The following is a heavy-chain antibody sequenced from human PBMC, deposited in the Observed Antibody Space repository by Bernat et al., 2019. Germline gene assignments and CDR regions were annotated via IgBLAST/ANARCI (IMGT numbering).Heavy chain of an antibody. CDR3: TRHEATRDY. CDR2: IRSKANSYAP. Sequence: EVQLVESGGGLVQPGGSLKLSCAASGFTFSGSAMHWVRQASGKGLEWVGRIRSKANSYAPAYAASVKGRFTISRDDSKNTAYLQMNSLKTEDTAVYYCTRHEATRDYWGQGTLVTVSS. CDR1: GFTFSGSA. J-gene: IGHJ4*02. V-gene: IGHV3-73*02.